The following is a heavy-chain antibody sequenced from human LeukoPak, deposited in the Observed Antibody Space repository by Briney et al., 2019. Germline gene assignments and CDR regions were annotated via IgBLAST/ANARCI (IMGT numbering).Heavy chain of an antibody. CDR1: GFTFSSYA. J-gene: IGHJ3*02. D-gene: IGHD3-22*01. CDR2: ISGSGGGT. CDR3: AKDITMIVVVTDAFDI. Sequence: PGGSLRLSCAASGFTFSSYAMGWVRQAPGKGLEWVSAISGSGGGTYYADSVKGGFTISRDNSKNTLYLQMNSLRAEDTAVYYCAKDITMIVVVTDAFDIWGQGTMVTVSS. V-gene: IGHV3-23*01.